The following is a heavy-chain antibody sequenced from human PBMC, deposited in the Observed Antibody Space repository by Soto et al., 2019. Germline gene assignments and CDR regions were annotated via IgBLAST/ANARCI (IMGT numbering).Heavy chain of an antibody. Sequence: ASVKVSCKASGGTFSSYAISWVRQAPGQGLEWMGGIIPIFGTANYAQKFQGRVTITADESTSTAYMELSSLRSEDTAVYYCARAIGYGRIWFDPWGQGTLVTVSS. V-gene: IGHV1-69*13. J-gene: IGHJ5*02. D-gene: IGHD4-17*01. CDR3: ARAIGYGRIWFDP. CDR1: GGTFSSYA. CDR2: IIPIFGTA.